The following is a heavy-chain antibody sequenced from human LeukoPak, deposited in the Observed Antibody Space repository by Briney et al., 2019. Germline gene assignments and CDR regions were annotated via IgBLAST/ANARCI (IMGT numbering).Heavy chain of an antibody. CDR1: GGSISSYY. Sequence: SETLSLTCTVSGGSISSYYWSWIRQPPGKGLEWIGYIYYSGSTNYNPSLKSRVTISVDTSKNQFSLKLSSVTAADAAVYYCARAEGYYDSSGYYGRYYMDVWGKGTTVTISS. CDR2: IYYSGST. D-gene: IGHD3-22*01. J-gene: IGHJ6*03. V-gene: IGHV4-59*01. CDR3: ARAEGYYDSSGYYGRYYMDV.